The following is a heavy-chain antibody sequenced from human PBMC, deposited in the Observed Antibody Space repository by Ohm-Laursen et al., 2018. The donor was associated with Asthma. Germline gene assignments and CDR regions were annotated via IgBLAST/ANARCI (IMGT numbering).Heavy chain of an antibody. V-gene: IGHV4-30-4*01. CDR1: GGSISSYY. CDR3: ARDGGGYGVNYYYYGMDV. Sequence: TLFLTCTVSGGSISSYYWSWVRQPPGKGLEWIGFIFYNGSTSYNPSLRSRVAISIDTSKNQFSLKVTSVIAADTAVYFCARDGGGYGVNYYYYGMDVWGQGTTVSVSS. D-gene: IGHD5-12*01. CDR2: IFYNGST. J-gene: IGHJ6*02.